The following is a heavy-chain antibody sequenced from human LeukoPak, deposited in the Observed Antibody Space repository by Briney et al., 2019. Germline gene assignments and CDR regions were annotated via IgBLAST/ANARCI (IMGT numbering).Heavy chain of an antibody. CDR1: GYSISSGYY. D-gene: IGHD2-21*01. CDR3: ARMTEGGGDCCLENDY. Sequence: PSETLSLTCAVSGYSISSGYYWGWIRQPPGKGLEWIGSIYHSGSTYYNPSLKSRVTISVDTSKNQFSLKLSSVTAADTAVYYCARMTEGGGDCCLENDYWGQGTLVTVSS. CDR2: IYHSGST. J-gene: IGHJ4*02. V-gene: IGHV4-38-2*01.